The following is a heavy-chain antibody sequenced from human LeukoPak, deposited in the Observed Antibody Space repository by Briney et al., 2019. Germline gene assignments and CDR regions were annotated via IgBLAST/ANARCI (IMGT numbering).Heavy chain of an antibody. V-gene: IGHV3-23*01. D-gene: IGHD3-3*01. CDR3: ARVDNYDFWSGESCYGHKNNWFDP. Sequence: GGTLRLSCAASGFTFSSYGMSWVRQAPGKGLEWVSAIGHSGSNTYYADSVKGRFTISRDNSKNTLYLQMNSLRAEDTAVYYCARVDNYDFWSGESCYGHKNNWFDPWGQGTLVTVSS. J-gene: IGHJ5*02. CDR2: IGHSGSNT. CDR1: GFTFSSYG.